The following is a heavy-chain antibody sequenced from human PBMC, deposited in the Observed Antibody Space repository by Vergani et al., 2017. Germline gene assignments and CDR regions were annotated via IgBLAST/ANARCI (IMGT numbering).Heavy chain of an antibody. J-gene: IGHJ4*02. CDR1: GGTFSSYA. CDR3: ARLGDYSSDSVGAYYDSSGYSPFGY. V-gene: IGHV1-69*11. Sequence: QVQLVQSGAEVKKPGSSVKVSCKASGGTFSSYAISWVRQAPGQGLAWMGRIIPILGTANYAQKFQGRVTITADESTSTAYMELSSLRSEDTAVYYCARLGDYSSDSVGAYYDSSGYSPFGYWGQGTLVTVSS. D-gene: IGHD3-22*01. CDR2: IIPILGTA.